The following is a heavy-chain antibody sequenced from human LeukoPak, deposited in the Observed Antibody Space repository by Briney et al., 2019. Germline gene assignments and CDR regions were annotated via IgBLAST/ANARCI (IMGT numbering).Heavy chain of an antibody. CDR2: ISAYNGNT. J-gene: IGHJ4*02. Sequence: SVKVSCTASAYTFTSYGISWVRQAPGQGLEWMGWISAYNGNTNYAQKLKGRVTMTTDTSTSTAYMELRSLRSDDTAVYYCGRNLSLRLGEFSPREFDYWGQGTLVTVSS. V-gene: IGHV1-18*01. CDR3: GRNLSLRLGEFSPREFDY. CDR1: AYTFTSYG. D-gene: IGHD3-16*02.